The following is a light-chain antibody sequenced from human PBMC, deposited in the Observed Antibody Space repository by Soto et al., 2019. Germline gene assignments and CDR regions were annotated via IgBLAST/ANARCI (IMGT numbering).Light chain of an antibody. CDR2: EGT. V-gene: IGLV2-23*01. CDR3: CSYGGFSTFVI. Sequence: QSALTQPASVSGSPGQSITISCTGSSSDVGSYHLVSWYQQQPGKAPKVIIYEGTKRPSGVSNRFSASKSGNTASLTIPGLQAEDEADYYCCSYGGFSTFVIFGGGTKLTVL. J-gene: IGLJ2*01. CDR1: SSDVGSYHL.